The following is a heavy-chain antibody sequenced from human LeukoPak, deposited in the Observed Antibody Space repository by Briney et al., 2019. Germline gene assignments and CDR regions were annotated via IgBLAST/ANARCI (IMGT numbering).Heavy chain of an antibody. CDR2: IYPGDSDT. V-gene: IGHV5-51*01. CDR3: ARHVSADPWYAAAGLSFGY. J-gene: IGHJ4*02. Sequence: GESLKISCKGSGYRFTSYWIGWVRQLPGKGLEGMGVIYPGDSDTRHSPSVQGQLTIPDDKCISTAYLQWSPLTASDTAMYYCARHVSADPWYAAAGLSFGYWGQGTLVTVSS. CDR1: GYRFTSYW. D-gene: IGHD6-13*01.